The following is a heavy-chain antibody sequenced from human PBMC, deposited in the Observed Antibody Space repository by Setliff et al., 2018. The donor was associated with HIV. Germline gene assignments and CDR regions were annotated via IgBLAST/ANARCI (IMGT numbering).Heavy chain of an antibody. CDR1: GGSISSHY. CDR3: ARGGGYYAPLVY. Sequence: SETLSLTCTVSGGSISSHYWSWIRQPPGKGLEWIGSLYYSGSTVYNPSLKSPVTISLDASKTQFSLRLTSVTAADTAVYYCARGGGYYAPLVYWGQGALVTVSS. J-gene: IGHJ4*02. CDR2: LYYSGST. D-gene: IGHD3-22*01. V-gene: IGHV4-59*11.